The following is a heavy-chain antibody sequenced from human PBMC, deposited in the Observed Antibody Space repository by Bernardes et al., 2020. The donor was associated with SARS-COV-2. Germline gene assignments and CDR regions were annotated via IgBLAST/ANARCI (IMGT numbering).Heavy chain of an antibody. CDR2: IDTDGRIT. V-gene: IGHV3-74*01. D-gene: IGHD2-15*01. CDR1: GFTFSSYW. J-gene: IGHJ4*02. Sequence: SLRLLCAASGFTFSSYWMHWVRQAPGKGLVWVSRIDTDGRITTYADSVKGRFTISRDNAKNTLYLQMNSLRVEDTAVYYCIRAGSWRFDYWGQGSLVTVSS. CDR3: IRAGSWRFDY.